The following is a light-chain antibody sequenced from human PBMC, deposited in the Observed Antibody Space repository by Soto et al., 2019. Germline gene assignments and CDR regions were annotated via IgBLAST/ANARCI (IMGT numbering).Light chain of an antibody. CDR1: TSNIGNNY. Sequence: QSVLTQPPSVSAAPGQKVTISCSGSTSNIGNNYVFWYQQLPGTAPKLLIYDNNLRPSGIPDRFSGSKSGTSATLGITGLQTGDEADYYCGTWDSSLRGVIFGGGTKLTVL. CDR2: DNN. J-gene: IGLJ2*01. V-gene: IGLV1-51*01. CDR3: GTWDSSLRGVI.